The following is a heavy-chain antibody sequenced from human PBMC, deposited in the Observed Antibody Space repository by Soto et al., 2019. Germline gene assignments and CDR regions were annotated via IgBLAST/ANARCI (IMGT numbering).Heavy chain of an antibody. V-gene: IGHV4-31*03. CDR1: SDSMNRGGYY. Sequence: PSETLSLTCSVSSDSMNRGGYYWSWIRQHPGKGLEWIGYIYSNGDTYYNPSLKSRVTISVDTSKKQFSLNLTSVTAADTAVYYCARGGGSSSGYYYYAMDVWGQGTTVTVSS. CDR2: IYSNGDT. D-gene: IGHD6-6*01. CDR3: ARGGGSSSGYYYYAMDV. J-gene: IGHJ6*02.